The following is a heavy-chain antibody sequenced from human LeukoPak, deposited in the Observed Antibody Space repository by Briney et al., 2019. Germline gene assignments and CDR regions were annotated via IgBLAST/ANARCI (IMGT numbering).Heavy chain of an antibody. CDR3: ARGPPLGPGDY. CDR2: IYSGGST. Sequence: GGSLRLSCAASGFTVSSHYMSWVRQAPGKGLEWVSIIYSGGSTYYADSVKGRFTISRDNSKNTLYLQMNSLRPEDTAVYFCARGPPLGPGDYWGQGTLVTVSS. D-gene: IGHD1-14*01. J-gene: IGHJ4*02. V-gene: IGHV3-66*02. CDR1: GFTVSSHY.